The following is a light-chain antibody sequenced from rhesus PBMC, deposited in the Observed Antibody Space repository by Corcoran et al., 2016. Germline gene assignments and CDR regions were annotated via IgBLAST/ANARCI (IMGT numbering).Light chain of an antibody. CDR3: QQYIRGPLT. V-gene: IGKV1-22*01. Sequence: DIQMTQSPSSLSASVGDTVTISCRASQRVMNWLAWYQQKPGKAPKLPIYRASQLQSGVPSRFSGGGSGTDFTLTISSLQSEDFATYFSQQYIRGPLTFGGGTKVDLK. CDR2: RAS. CDR1: QRVMNW. J-gene: IGKJ4*01.